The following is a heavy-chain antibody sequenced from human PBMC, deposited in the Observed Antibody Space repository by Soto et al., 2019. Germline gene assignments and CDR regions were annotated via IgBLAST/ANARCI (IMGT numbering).Heavy chain of an antibody. J-gene: IGHJ2*01. CDR3: AKRRGDGYFDL. CDR1: GFTFSNFV. Sequence: GGSLRLSCAASGFTFSNFVMGWVRRAPGKGLEWVSAIGGTSGSTYYADSVRGRFTISRDNSKNTLSLQMNSLRADDTAVYYCAKRRGDGYFDLWGRGSLVTVSS. D-gene: IGHD7-27*01. CDR2: IGGTSGST. V-gene: IGHV3-23*01.